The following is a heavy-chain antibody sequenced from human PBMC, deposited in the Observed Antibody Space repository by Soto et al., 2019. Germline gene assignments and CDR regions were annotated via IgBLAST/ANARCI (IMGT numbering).Heavy chain of an antibody. CDR2: IIPIFGTA. J-gene: IGHJ5*02. D-gene: IGHD6-19*01. CDR1: GGTFSSYA. V-gene: IGHV1-69*06. CDR3: ASNARRWLAAANWFDP. Sequence: QVQMVQSGAEVKKPGSSVKVSCKASGGTFSSYAISWVRQAPGQGLEWMGGIIPIFGTANYAQKLQDRVTITADKTTSTSYMELSSLRSEDTAVYYCASNARRWLAAANWFDPSGQGTLVTVSA.